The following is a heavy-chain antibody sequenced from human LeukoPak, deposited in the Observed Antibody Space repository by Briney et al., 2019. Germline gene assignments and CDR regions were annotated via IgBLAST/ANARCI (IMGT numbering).Heavy chain of an antibody. D-gene: IGHD3-16*01. CDR1: GFTFSSYW. J-gene: IGHJ3*02. Sequence: GGSLRLSCAASGFTFSSYWMSWVRQAPGKGLEWVANIKQEGSEKYYVDSVKGRFTISRDKAKNSLYLQMNSLRAEDTAVYYCARDGLIDAFDIWGQGTMVTVSS. CDR3: ARDGLIDAFDI. V-gene: IGHV3-7*01. CDR2: IKQEGSEK.